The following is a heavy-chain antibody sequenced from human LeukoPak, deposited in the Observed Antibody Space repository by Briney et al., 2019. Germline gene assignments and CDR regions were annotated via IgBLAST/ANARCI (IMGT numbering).Heavy chain of an antibody. V-gene: IGHV2-5*08. J-gene: IGHJ5*02. CDR1: GGSVSSYYW. D-gene: IGHD3-22*01. Sequence: TLSLTCTVSGGSVSSYYWSWIRQPPGEALEWLALIYWDDDKRYSPSLKSRLTITKDTSKNQVVLTMTNMDPVDTATYYCARSSVYYYDSTLYNWFDPWGQGTLVTVSS. CDR3: ARSSVYYYDSTLYNWFDP. CDR2: IYWDDDK.